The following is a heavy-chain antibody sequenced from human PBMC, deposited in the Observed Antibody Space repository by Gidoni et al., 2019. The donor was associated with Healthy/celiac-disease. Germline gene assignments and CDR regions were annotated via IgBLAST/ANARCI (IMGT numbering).Heavy chain of an antibody. D-gene: IGHD2-8*01. CDR1: DYSFTSYA. Sequence: QEQLVQSGAEVKQPGASVDVSCRDSDYSFTSYAIDGVRQATGQGLEWMGWMNPNSGNTGYAQNFQGRVTMTRNTSISTAYMELSSLRSEDTAVYYCARSRRGEQTWMLGWFDPWGQGTLVTVSS. V-gene: IGHV1-8*01. CDR3: ARSRRGEQTWMLGWFDP. CDR2: MNPNSGNT. J-gene: IGHJ5*02.